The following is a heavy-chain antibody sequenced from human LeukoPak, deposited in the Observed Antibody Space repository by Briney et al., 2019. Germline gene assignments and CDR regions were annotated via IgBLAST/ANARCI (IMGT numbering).Heavy chain of an antibody. D-gene: IGHD1-26*01. Sequence: GGSLRLSCAASGFTVSSNYMSWVRQAPGRGLEWVSIIYSSGSTYYADSVKGRFTISRDTSKNMVYLQMNSLRVEDTAVYYCARDRSYYGDAFDVWGQGTKVTVSS. J-gene: IGHJ3*01. V-gene: IGHV3-66*01. CDR2: IYSSGST. CDR3: ARDRSYYGDAFDV. CDR1: GFTVSSNY.